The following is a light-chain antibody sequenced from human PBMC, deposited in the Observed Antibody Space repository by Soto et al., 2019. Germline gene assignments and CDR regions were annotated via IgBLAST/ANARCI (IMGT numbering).Light chain of an antibody. Sequence: SYELTQPPSVSVAPGQTARITCGRNNIGSKSVHWYQQKPGQAPVLVVYDDSDRPSGIPERFSGSNSGNTATLTISRVEAGDEADYYCQVWDRSSDHAVFGGGTQLTVL. J-gene: IGLJ7*01. CDR3: QVWDRSSDHAV. V-gene: IGLV3-21*02. CDR2: DDS. CDR1: NIGSKS.